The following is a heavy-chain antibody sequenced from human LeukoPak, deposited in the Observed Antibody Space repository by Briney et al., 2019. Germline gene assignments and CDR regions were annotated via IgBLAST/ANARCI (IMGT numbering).Heavy chain of an antibody. Sequence: GGSLRLSCSASGFTFSSFGMHWVRQAPGKGLEWVTLMSYDGNNKYSADSVRGRFSISRDNSKNTLHLQMDSLRAEDTAVYYCARDAERIRATDGFDIWGQGTRVTVSS. CDR1: GFTFSSFG. V-gene: IGHV3-30*03. CDR3: ARDAERIRATDGFDI. D-gene: IGHD3-10*01. J-gene: IGHJ3*02. CDR2: MSYDGNNK.